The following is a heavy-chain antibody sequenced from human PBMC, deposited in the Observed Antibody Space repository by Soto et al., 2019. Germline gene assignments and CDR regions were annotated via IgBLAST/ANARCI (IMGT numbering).Heavy chain of an antibody. D-gene: IGHD1-26*01. CDR2: MQPSSGRT. CDR3: ARGVTAGVDY. V-gene: IGHV1-8*01. CDR1: GYSFTSLD. Sequence: ASVKVSCKASGYSFTSLDINWVRQTTGQGLEWMGWMQPSSGRTGYAQKFQGRVTMTRDTSINTAYMELSSLTSDDTAFYYCARGVTAGVDYCGQGTMLTVYS. J-gene: IGHJ4*02.